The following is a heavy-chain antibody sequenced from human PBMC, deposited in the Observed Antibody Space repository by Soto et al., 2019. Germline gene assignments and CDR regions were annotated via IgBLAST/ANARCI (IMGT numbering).Heavy chain of an antibody. D-gene: IGHD5-12*01. V-gene: IGHV4-31*02. Sequence: WTWIRQHPGKGLEWIGYIYYSGSTSYNPSLKSRVAISLDTSKNQFSLKLTSVTAADTAVYYCARGLLATTYYDYWGQGTLVSVSS. CDR3: ARGLLATTYYDY. CDR2: IYYSGST. J-gene: IGHJ4*02.